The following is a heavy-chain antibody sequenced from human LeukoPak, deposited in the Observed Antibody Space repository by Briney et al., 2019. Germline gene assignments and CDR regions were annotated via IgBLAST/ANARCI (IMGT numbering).Heavy chain of an antibody. J-gene: IGHJ4*02. D-gene: IGHD3-9*01. CDR1: GFTFSNAW. CDR3: TTGDILTGFNFDY. V-gene: IGHV3-15*01. CDR2: IKSKTDGGTT. Sequence: GGSLRLSCAASGFTFSNAWMSWVRQAPGKGLEWVGRIKSKTDGGTTDYAAPVKGRFTISRDDSKNKLYLQMNSLKTEDTAVYYCTTGDILTGFNFDYWGQGTLVTVSS.